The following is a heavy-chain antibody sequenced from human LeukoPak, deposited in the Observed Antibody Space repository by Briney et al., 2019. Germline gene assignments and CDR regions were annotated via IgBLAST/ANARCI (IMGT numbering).Heavy chain of an antibody. J-gene: IGHJ4*02. CDR2: IYYSGST. D-gene: IGHD6-19*01. CDR3: ARAVSGRFDY. CDR1: GGSISSSGYY. V-gene: IGHV4-39*07. Sequence: SETLSLTCTVSGGSISSSGYYWGWIRQPPGKGLEWIGSIYYSGSTYYNPSLKSRVTISVDTSKNQFSLKLSSVTAADTAIYYCARAVSGRFDYWGQGTLVTVSS.